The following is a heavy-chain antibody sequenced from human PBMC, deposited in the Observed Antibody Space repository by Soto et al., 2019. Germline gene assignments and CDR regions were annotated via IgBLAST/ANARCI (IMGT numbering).Heavy chain of an antibody. CDR2: IHGTRSII. V-gene: IGHV3-48*02. D-gene: IGHD3-16*01. CDR1: GFTFSTHA. CDR3: ARDARNADYDY. J-gene: IGHJ4*02. Sequence: EVQLVESGGGLVQPGGSLRLSCAVSGFTFSTHAMNWVRQAPGKGLEWVAYIHGTRSIIYYADSVKGRFTISRDNAKNSLFLQMDSLRYEDTAVYYCARDARNADYDYWGQGTLVTVSS.